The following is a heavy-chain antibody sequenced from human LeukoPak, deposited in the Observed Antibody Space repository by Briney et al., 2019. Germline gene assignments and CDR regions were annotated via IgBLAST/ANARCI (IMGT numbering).Heavy chain of an antibody. D-gene: IGHD6-13*01. J-gene: IGHJ3*02. CDR2: VYYSGSS. Sequence: PSETLSLTCTVSGGSIRSYCWSWIRQPPGKGLEWIGYVYYSGSSNYNPSLKSRVTIVVDTSKNRFSLNLSSVTAADTAVYYCARLIGNSWLDAFDIWGQGTMVTVSS. CDR1: GGSIRSYC. CDR3: ARLIGNSWLDAFDI. V-gene: IGHV4-59*08.